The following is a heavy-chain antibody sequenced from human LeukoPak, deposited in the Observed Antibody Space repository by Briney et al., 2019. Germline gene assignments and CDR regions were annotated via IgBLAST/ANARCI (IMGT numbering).Heavy chain of an antibody. J-gene: IGHJ4*02. V-gene: IGHV3-30*18. CDR1: GFTLSSYG. D-gene: IGHD2-15*01. CDR3: AKGCSTGTTCYIIDY. CDR2: ISNDGSNK. Sequence: PGSSLRLSCAASGFTLSSYGMHWVRQAPGKGLEWVAVISNDGSNKNYADSVKGRFTTSRDNSKNTSYLQMSTLRAEDTALYYCAKGCSTGTTCYIIDYWGQGTLVTVSS.